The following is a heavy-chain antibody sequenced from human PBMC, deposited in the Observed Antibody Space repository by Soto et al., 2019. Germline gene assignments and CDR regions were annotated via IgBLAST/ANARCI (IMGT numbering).Heavy chain of an antibody. J-gene: IGHJ3*02. V-gene: IGHV5-51*01. D-gene: IGHD2-8*02. CDR1: GYNFANYW. CDR3: AAGYTTGLDAFDI. Sequence: PGESLKISCKGSGYNFANYWIGWVRQMPEKGLEWMGMIFPGDSDTKNSPSLQGQITMSVDKSDSSAYLQWRSLKASDTAMYYCAAGYTTGLDAFDIWGQGTMVTVSS. CDR2: IFPGDSDT.